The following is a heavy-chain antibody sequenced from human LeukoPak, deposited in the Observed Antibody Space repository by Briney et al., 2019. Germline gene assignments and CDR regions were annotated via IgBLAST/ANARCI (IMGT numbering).Heavy chain of an antibody. J-gene: IGHJ4*02. Sequence: ASVKVSCKVSGYTLTELSMHWVRQAPGKGLGWVGGFDPEDGETIYAQKFQGRVTMTEDTSTDTAYMELSSLRSEDTAVYYCATSPAQGSGWYVEFDYWGQGTLVTVSS. CDR1: GYTLTELS. D-gene: IGHD6-19*01. CDR2: FDPEDGET. CDR3: ATSPAQGSGWYVEFDY. V-gene: IGHV1-24*01.